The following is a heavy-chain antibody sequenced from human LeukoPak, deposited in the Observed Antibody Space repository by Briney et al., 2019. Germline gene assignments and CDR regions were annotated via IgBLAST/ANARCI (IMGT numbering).Heavy chain of an antibody. Sequence: GGSLRLSCAASGLTFSSHWMHWVRQAPGKGLVWVSRITNDGSSTTYADSVKGRFTISRDNAKNMLYLQVNSLRAEDTAVYYCATVAPEDYYFDYWGQGTLVTVSS. CDR2: ITNDGSST. CDR3: ATVAPEDYYFDY. J-gene: IGHJ4*02. CDR1: GLTFSSHW. D-gene: IGHD3/OR15-3a*01. V-gene: IGHV3-74*01.